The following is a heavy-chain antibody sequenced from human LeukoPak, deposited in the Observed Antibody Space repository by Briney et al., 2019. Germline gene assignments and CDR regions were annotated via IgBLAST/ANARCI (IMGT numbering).Heavy chain of an antibody. V-gene: IGHV3-9*01. J-gene: IGHJ2*01. CDR3: AKEFDGVAGLASSFDL. D-gene: IGHD6-19*01. CDR1: GFTLDDYA. CDR2: ISWNSGSI. Sequence: GGSLRLSCAASGFTLDDYAMHWVRQAPGKGLEWVSGISWNSGSIGYADSVKGRFTISRDNAKNSLYLQMNSLRAEDTALYYCAKEFDGVAGLASSFDLWGRGTLVTVSS.